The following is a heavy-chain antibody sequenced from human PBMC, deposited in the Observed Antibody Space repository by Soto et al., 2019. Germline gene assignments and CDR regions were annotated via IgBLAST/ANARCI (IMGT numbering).Heavy chain of an antibody. CDR2: IYWNDDT. CDR3: ARTKCDCSGACDSESFYWFVP. Sequence: SGPTLVNPTHTLTLTCTFARFSLSTSGVGEGWIRQPPGKALEWLSLIYWNDDTRYSASLKCRLTITKDTSKNQVVLTMTNMDPVDIVTYYCARTKCDCSGACDSESFYWFVPGCQEALV. D-gene: IGHD3-10*02. V-gene: IGHV2-5*01. J-gene: IGHJ5*01. CDR1: RFSLSTSGVG.